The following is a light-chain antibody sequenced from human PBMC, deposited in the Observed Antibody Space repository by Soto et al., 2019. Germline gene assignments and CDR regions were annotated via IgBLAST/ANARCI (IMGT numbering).Light chain of an antibody. CDR2: KTS. CDR3: QHWHDYSWT. J-gene: IGKJ1*01. Sequence: DIHMTQSPSTLSASVGDRVTITCRASQSISIWLAWYQQKPGKAPNLLIYKTSSLETGVPSRFSGSGSGTEFTLIISSLQPDDFGTYYCQHWHDYSWTFGQGTKVYVK. V-gene: IGKV1-5*03. CDR1: QSISIW.